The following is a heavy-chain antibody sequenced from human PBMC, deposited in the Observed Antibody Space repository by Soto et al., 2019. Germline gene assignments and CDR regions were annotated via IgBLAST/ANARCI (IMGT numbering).Heavy chain of an antibody. CDR3: AKLLRPGLQFFDF. Sequence: EVQLLESGGGLVQPGGSLRLSCAASVFTFSDYAISWVRQAPGKGLDWVSASSSSGDHTFYADSVKGRFTISRDNSKTPLYLQVNSLRAEDTAVYYCAKLLRPGLQFFDFWGQGTLVTVSS. CDR2: SSSSGDHT. CDR1: VFTFSDYA. J-gene: IGHJ4*02. D-gene: IGHD4-4*01. V-gene: IGHV3-23*01.